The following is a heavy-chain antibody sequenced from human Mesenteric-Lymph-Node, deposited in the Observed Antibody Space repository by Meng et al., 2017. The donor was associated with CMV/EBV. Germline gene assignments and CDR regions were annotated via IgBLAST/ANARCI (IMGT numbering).Heavy chain of an antibody. CDR1: GSTVNGYY. Sequence: WKASGSTVNGYYRHWVRQAPGQGLEGMGRIKTNSGGTNYAQKVQGRVTMTRDTSISTAYMELSRLRSDDTAVYYCARDSLAAAAGVDYWGQGTLVTVSS. V-gene: IGHV1-2*06. J-gene: IGHJ4*02. CDR3: ARDSLAAAAGVDY. CDR2: IKTNSGGT. D-gene: IGHD6-13*01.